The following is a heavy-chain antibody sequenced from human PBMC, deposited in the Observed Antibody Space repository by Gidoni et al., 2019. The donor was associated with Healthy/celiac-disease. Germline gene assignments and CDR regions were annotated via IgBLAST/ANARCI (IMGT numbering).Heavy chain of an antibody. CDR2: IYTSGST. CDR1: GGSISRYY. J-gene: IGHJ6*03. V-gene: IGHV4-4*07. CDR3: ARARVGYCSSTSCYKGVGYYYYMDV. D-gene: IGHD2-2*02. Sequence: QVQLQESGPGLVKPSETLSLTCTVSGGSISRYYWSWIRQPAGKGLEWIGRIYTSGSTNYNPSLKRRVTMSVDTSKNQFSLKLSSVTAADTAVYYCARARVGYCSSTSCYKGVGYYYYMDVWGKGTTVTVSS.